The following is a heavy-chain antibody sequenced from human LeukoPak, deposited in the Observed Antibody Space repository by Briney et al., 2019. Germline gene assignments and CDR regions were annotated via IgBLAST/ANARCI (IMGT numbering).Heavy chain of an antibody. CDR1: GGTFSSYA. D-gene: IGHD5-24*01. J-gene: IGHJ4*02. Sequence: SVKVSCKASGGTFSSYAISWVRQAPGQGLEWMGGIIPIFGTANYAQKFQGRVTITADESTSTAYMELSSLRSEDTAVYYCARGAGYNYPYYFDYWGQGTLVTVSS. CDR3: ARGAGYNYPYYFDY. V-gene: IGHV1-69*01. CDR2: IIPIFGTA.